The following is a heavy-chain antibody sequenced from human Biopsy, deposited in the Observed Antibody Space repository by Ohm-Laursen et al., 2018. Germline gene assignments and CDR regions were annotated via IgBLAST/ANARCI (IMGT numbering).Heavy chain of an antibody. Sequence: GTLSLTCIVSGDSISSYYWSWIRQPPGKGLEWIGYVYYTGSTDYNPSLQSRVTISVDTSKNKFSLKLSSVTAADTAVYYCARGTNCYGSGRNRHWFDPWGQGTQVTVSS. J-gene: IGHJ5*02. D-gene: IGHD3-10*01. CDR3: ARGTNCYGSGRNRHWFDP. V-gene: IGHV4-59*12. CDR1: GDSISSYY. CDR2: VYYTGST.